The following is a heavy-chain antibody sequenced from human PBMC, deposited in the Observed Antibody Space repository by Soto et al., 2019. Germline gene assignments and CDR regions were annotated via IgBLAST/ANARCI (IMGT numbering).Heavy chain of an antibody. CDR3: ARDGSGSQLLRIVRREDWFDP. J-gene: IGHJ5*02. Sequence: ASVKVSCKASGYTFTSYGISWVRQAPGQGLEWMGWISAYNGNTNYAQKLQGRVTMTTDTSTSTAYMELRSLRSDDTAVYYCARDGSGSQLLRIVRREDWFDPWGQGTLVTVSS. CDR1: GYTFTSYG. V-gene: IGHV1-18*01. CDR2: ISAYNGNT. D-gene: IGHD2-2*01.